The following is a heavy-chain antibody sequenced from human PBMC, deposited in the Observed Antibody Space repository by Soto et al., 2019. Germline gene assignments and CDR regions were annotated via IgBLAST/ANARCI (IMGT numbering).Heavy chain of an antibody. J-gene: IGHJ6*02. V-gene: IGHV3-23*01. CDR3: AKDNPGVRLFYYGMDV. Sequence: GGSLRLSCAASGFTFSSYAMSWVRQAPGKGLEWVSAISGSGGSTYYADSVKGRFTISRDNSKNTLYLQMNSLRAEDTAVYYCAKDNPGVRLFYYGMDVWGQGTTVTVSS. D-gene: IGHD6-25*01. CDR2: ISGSGGST. CDR1: GFTFSSYA.